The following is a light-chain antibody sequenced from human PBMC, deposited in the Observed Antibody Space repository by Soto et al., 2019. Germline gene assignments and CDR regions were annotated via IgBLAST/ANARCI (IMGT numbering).Light chain of an antibody. J-gene: IGKJ1*01. CDR1: QSISSW. CDR2: DAS. CDR3: QQYNSYPWT. V-gene: IGKV1-5*01. Sequence: DIQMTQSPSTLSASVGDRVTITCRASQSISSWLAWYQQKPGKAPKLLIYDASSLEGGVPSRFSGSGSGTEFTLTISSLQPDDFATSYCQQYNSYPWTVGQGTKVEIK.